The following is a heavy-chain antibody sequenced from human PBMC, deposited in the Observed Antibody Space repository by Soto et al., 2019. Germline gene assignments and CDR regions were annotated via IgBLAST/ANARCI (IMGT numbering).Heavy chain of an antibody. D-gene: IGHD6-19*01. CDR3: ARDGVEAGLYLDN. V-gene: IGHV3-7*01. J-gene: IGHJ4*02. Sequence: GGSLRLSCAASGFIFRSYWMSWVRQAPGKGLEWVANINQDGSEKYYVDSVKGRFIISRDNAKNSLYLQMNSLRVEDTAVYYCARDGVEAGLYLDNWGQGTLVTVSS. CDR2: INQDGSEK. CDR1: GFIFRSYW.